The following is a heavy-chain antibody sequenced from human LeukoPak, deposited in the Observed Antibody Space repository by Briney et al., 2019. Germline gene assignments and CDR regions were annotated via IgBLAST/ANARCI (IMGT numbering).Heavy chain of an antibody. J-gene: IGHJ3*02. D-gene: IGHD3-22*01. Sequence: SETLSLTCAVYGGSFSGYYWSWIRQPPGKGLEWIGEINHSGSTNYNPSLKSRVTISVDTSKNQFSLKLSSVTAADTAVYYCARSYYYDAFDIWVQGTMVTVSS. CDR1: GGSFSGYY. CDR3: ARSYYYDAFDI. V-gene: IGHV4-34*01. CDR2: INHSGST.